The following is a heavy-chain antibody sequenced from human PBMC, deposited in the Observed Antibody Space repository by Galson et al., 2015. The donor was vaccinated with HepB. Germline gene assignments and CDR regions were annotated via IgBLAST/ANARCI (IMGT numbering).Heavy chain of an antibody. D-gene: IGHD6-13*01. CDR2: IYYRGST. V-gene: IGHV4-39*01. Sequence: TLSLTCTVSGGSVSSSSYYWGWIRQPPGKGLEWIGTIYYRGSTYNPSLKSRVTISVDTSKNQFSLKLSSVTAADTAVYYCARRSIAADFWYFDLWGRGALVAVSS. CDR3: ARRSIAADFWYFDL. CDR1: GGSVSSSSYY. J-gene: IGHJ2*01.